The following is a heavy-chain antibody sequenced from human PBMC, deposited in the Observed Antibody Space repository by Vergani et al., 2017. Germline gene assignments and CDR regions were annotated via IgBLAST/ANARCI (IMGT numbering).Heavy chain of an antibody. CDR3: GGGSDNYT. J-gene: IGHJ4*02. CDR2: IKNTGDGT. Sequence: EVQLLQSEGAVVQPGGSLRLSCLASGFTFSSHAMSWVRQGHGQGMDWISSIKNTGDGTHYSYSVKGRLPISRDNSKNTLYLQMNSLTVEETAVYYCGGGSDNYTWGRGTLVTVSS. V-gene: IGHV3-23*01. CDR1: GFTFSSHA. D-gene: IGHD1-1*01.